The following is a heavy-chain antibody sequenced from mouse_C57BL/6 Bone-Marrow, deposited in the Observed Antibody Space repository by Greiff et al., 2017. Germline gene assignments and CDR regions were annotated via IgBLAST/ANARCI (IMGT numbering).Heavy chain of an antibody. D-gene: IGHD1-1*01. Sequence: QVQLQQSGAELARPGASVKLSCKASGYTFTSYGISWVKQRTGQGLEWIGEIYPRSGNTYYNEKFKGKATLTADKSSSTAYMELRSLTSEDSAVDCCARGTTVVASFAYWGQGTLVTVSA. CDR1: GYTFTSYG. CDR3: ARGTTVVASFAY. CDR2: IYPRSGNT. V-gene: IGHV1-81*01. J-gene: IGHJ3*01.